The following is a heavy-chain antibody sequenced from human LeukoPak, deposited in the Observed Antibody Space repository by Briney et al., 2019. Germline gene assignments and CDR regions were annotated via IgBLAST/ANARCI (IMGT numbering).Heavy chain of an antibody. V-gene: IGHV1-2*02. CDR1: GYTFTGYY. CDR2: INPNSGGT. Sequence: GASVKVSCKASGYTFTGYYMHWVRQAPGQGLEWMGWINPNSGGTNYAQKFQGRVTMTRDTSISTAYMELSRLRSDDTAVYYCALVVVAATSRSFDYWGQGTLVTVSS. J-gene: IGHJ4*02. D-gene: IGHD2-15*01. CDR3: ALVVVAATSRSFDY.